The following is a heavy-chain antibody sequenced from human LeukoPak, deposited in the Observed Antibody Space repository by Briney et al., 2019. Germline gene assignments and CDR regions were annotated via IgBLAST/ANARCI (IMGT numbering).Heavy chain of an antibody. V-gene: IGHV3-23*01. CDR2: ISGSGGST. D-gene: IGHD3-10*01. Sequence: PGGSLRLSCAASGFTFSSYAMSWVRQAPGKGLEWVSAISGSGGSTYYADSVKGRFTISRDNSKNTLYLKMNSLRAEDTAVYYCAKGGAVSSKSITMIRGTRRYYYYMDAWGKGTTVTISS. J-gene: IGHJ6*03. CDR3: AKGGAVSSKSITMIRGTRRYYYYMDA. CDR1: GFTFSSYA.